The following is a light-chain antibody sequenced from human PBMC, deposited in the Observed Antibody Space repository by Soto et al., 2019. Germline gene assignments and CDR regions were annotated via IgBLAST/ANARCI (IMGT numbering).Light chain of an antibody. CDR1: QSVSSSS. Sequence: EIVLTQSPGTLSSSPGERATLSCRASQSVSSSSLAWYQQKPDQAPRLLIYGASSRATGIPDRFSGSGSGTDFTLIISRLEPEDFAVYYCQQSGSSPPVTFGGGTKVDIK. V-gene: IGKV3-20*01. J-gene: IGKJ4*01. CDR2: GAS. CDR3: QQSGSSPPVT.